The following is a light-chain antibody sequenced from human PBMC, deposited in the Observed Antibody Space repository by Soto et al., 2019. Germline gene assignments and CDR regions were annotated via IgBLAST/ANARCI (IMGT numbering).Light chain of an antibody. CDR1: RTVSNR. CDR2: GTS. Sequence: EILMTQSPDTLSVSPGERVTLSCRASRTVSNRLAWYQHKPGQAPRLLIYGTSTRATGIPARFSGSGSGTEFTLTISSLQSEDFAVYYCQQYNNWPLTFGGGTKVDIK. J-gene: IGKJ4*01. V-gene: IGKV3-15*01. CDR3: QQYNNWPLT.